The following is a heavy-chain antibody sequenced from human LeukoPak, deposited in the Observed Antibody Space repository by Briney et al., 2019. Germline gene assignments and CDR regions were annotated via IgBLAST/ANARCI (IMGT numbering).Heavy chain of an antibody. Sequence: SETLSLTCTVSGGSISNYYWSWIRQSAGKGLEWIGRMYSSESINYNPSLKSRVTISVDTSKNQFSLKLRSVTAADTAVYYCASQYSGYDMRYKWFDPWGQGTLVTVSS. CDR2: MYSSESI. CDR3: ASQYSGYDMRYKWFDP. CDR1: GGSISNYY. V-gene: IGHV4-4*07. D-gene: IGHD5-12*01. J-gene: IGHJ5*02.